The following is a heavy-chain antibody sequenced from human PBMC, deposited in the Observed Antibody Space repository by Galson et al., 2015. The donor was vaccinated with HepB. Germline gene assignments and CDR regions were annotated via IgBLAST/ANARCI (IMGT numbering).Heavy chain of an antibody. D-gene: IGHD1-1*01. CDR3: ATPYNWNGRYFDY. J-gene: IGHJ4*02. Sequence: SVKVSCKVSGYTLTDLSMHWVRQAPEKGLQYMGGFDPEKGETIYAQKFQGRVTMTEDTSADTAYMELSSLRSEDTAVYYCATPYNWNGRYFDYWGQGTLVTVSS. V-gene: IGHV1-24*01. CDR1: GYTLTDLS. CDR2: FDPEKGET.